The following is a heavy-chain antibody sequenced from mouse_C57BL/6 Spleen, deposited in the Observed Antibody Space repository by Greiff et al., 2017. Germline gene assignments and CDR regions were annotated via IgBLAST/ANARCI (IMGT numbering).Heavy chain of an antibody. J-gene: IGHJ3*01. CDR2: IDPENGDT. D-gene: IGHD3-2*02. CDR3: TTTGKAQATPWFAY. CDR1: GFNIKDDY. Sequence: EVQLQQSGAELVRPGASVKLSCTASGFNIKDDYMHWVKQRPEQGLEWIGWIDPENGDTEYASKFQGKATITADTSSNTAYLQLSSLTSEDTAVYYCTTTGKAQATPWFAYWGQGTLVTVSA. V-gene: IGHV14-4*01.